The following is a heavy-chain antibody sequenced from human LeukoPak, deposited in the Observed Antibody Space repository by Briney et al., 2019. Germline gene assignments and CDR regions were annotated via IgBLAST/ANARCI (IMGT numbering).Heavy chain of an antibody. D-gene: IGHD3-9*01. J-gene: IGHJ4*02. Sequence: GWSLRLSCTATAFPVSSYSWSWVRQAPGKGLEWVSSISGSSGYKHYADSVKGRFTISRDNSKNTLYLQMNSLRAEDTAVYYCARDMHYDILTGYYVYWGQGTLVTVSS. CDR2: ISGSSGYK. V-gene: IGHV3-21*01. CDR3: ARDMHYDILTGYYVY. CDR1: AFPVSSYS.